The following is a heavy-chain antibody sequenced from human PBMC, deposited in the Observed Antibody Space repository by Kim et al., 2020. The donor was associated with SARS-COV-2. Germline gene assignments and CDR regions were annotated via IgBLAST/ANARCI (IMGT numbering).Heavy chain of an antibody. Sequence: ASVKVSCKASGYTFTGYYMHWVRQAPGQGLEWMGWINPNSGGTNYAQKFQGRVTMTRDTSISTAYMELSRLRSDDTAVYYCARANSSKRAFDIWGQGTMVTVSS. V-gene: IGHV1-2*02. CDR1: GYTFTGYY. CDR2: INPNSGGT. J-gene: IGHJ3*02. CDR3: ARANSSKRAFDI. D-gene: IGHD6-19*01.